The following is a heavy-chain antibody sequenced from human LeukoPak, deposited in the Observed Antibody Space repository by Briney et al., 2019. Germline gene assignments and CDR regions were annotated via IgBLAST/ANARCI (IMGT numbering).Heavy chain of an antibody. CDR1: GFTFSNYW. J-gene: IGHJ4*02. CDR3: AGSSGWYFDY. CDR2: IKQDGSEK. Sequence: PGGSLRLSCAASGFTFSNYWMSWVRQAPGKGLEWVANIKQDGSEKHYVDSVEGRFTISRDSAKNSLYLHLNSLRAEDTAVYYCAGSSGWYFDYWGQGTLVTVSS. V-gene: IGHV3-7*03. D-gene: IGHD6-19*01.